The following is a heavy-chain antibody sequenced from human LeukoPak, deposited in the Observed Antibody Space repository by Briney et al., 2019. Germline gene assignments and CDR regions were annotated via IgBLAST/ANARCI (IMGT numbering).Heavy chain of an antibody. CDR3: ASRGRNCSGGSCYPAMDV. J-gene: IGHJ6*04. D-gene: IGHD2-15*01. Sequence: SETLSLTCTVSGGSISSYYWSWIRQPAGKGLEWIGRIYTSGSTNYNPSLKSRVTMSVDTSKNQFSLKLSSVTAADTAVYYCASRGRNCSGGSCYPAMDVWCKGTTVTVSS. V-gene: IGHV4-4*07. CDR1: GGSISSYY. CDR2: IYTSGST.